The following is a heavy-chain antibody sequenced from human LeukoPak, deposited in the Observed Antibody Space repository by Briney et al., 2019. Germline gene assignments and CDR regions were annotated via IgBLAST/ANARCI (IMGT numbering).Heavy chain of an antibody. Sequence: SETLALTCTVSGGSISSSSYYWGWIRQPPGKGLEWIGSIYYSGSTYYNPSLKSRVTISVDTSKNQFSLKLSSVTAADTAVYYCARDGGTTVVFTRTNWFDPWGQGTLVTVSS. CDR3: ARDGGTTVVFTRTNWFDP. J-gene: IGHJ5*02. CDR2: IYYSGST. CDR1: GGSISSSSYY. V-gene: IGHV4-39*07. D-gene: IGHD4-23*01.